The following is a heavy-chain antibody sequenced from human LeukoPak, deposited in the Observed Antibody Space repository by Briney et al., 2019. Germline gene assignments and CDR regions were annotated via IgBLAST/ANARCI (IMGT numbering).Heavy chain of an antibody. CDR1: GESFSAYF. D-gene: IGHD2-15*01. Sequence: SETLSLTCAVHGESFSAYFWSWIRQVPGKGLGWIGEIDHRGISNYNPSLKSRATMLVDTSNNHFSLSLTSVTAADTATYYCASRSLTLAAARCFDDWGQGTVVTVSS. CDR3: ASRSLTLAAARCFDD. CDR2: IDHRGIS. V-gene: IGHV4-34*01. J-gene: IGHJ4*03.